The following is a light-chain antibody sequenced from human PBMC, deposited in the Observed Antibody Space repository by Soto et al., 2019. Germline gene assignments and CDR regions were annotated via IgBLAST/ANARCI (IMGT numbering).Light chain of an antibody. Sequence: IVSTESPSSLSLTQHERATLSCRASQSVSSYLAWYQQKPGQAPRLLIYGASSRATGIPDRFSGSGSGTDFTLTISRLEPEDFAVYYCQHYDNLLWTSAQRAKVDI. J-gene: IGKJ1*01. CDR1: QSVSSY. CDR2: GAS. CDR3: QHYDNLLWT. V-gene: IGKV3-20*01.